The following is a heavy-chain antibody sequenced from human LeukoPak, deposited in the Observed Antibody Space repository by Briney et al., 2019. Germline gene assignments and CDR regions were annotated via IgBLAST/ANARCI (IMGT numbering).Heavy chain of an antibody. CDR2: ISAYNGST. V-gene: IGHV1-18*01. D-gene: IGHD1-26*01. CDR3: ARGGSYLSSVVAFDI. J-gene: IGHJ3*02. Sequence: ASVKVSCKASGYTFTSCGISWVRQAPGQGLEWMGWISAYNGSTNYAQKLQGRVTMTTDTSTSTAYMELRSLRSDDTAVYYCARGGSYLSSVVAFDIWGQGTMVTVSS. CDR1: GYTFTSCG.